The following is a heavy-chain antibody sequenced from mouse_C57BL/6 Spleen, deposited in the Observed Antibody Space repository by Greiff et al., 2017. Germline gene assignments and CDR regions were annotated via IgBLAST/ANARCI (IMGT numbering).Heavy chain of an antibody. J-gene: IGHJ2*01. Sequence: EVQLQQSGAELVRPGASVKLSCTASGFNIKDDYMHWVKQRPEQGLEWIGWIDPENGDTEYASKFQGKATITADTSSNTAYLQLSSLTSEDTAVYYCTTWGITTRYWGQGTTLTVSS. CDR2: IDPENGDT. D-gene: IGHD2-4*01. CDR3: TTWGITTRY. V-gene: IGHV14-4*01. CDR1: GFNIKDDY.